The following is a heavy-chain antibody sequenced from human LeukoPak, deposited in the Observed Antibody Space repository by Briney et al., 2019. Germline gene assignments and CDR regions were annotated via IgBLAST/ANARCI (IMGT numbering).Heavy chain of an antibody. CDR3: ATYSSSWYGFDY. CDR1: GGSISSYY. J-gene: IGHJ4*02. D-gene: IGHD6-13*01. Sequence: SETLSLTCTVSGGSISSYYWSWIRQPPGKGLEWIGYIYYSGSTNYNPSLKSRVTTSVGTSKNQFSLKLNSVTAADTAVYYCATYSSSWYGFDYWGQGTLVTVSS. CDR2: IYYSGST. V-gene: IGHV4-59*08.